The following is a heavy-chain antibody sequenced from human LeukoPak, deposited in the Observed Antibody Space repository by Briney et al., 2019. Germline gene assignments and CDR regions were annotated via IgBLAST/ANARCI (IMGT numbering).Heavy chain of an antibody. D-gene: IGHD3-16*01. CDR2: ISTYNGNT. CDR1: GYTFTSYG. Sequence: VASVKVSCKASGYTFTSYGITWVRQAPGQELEWMGWISTYNGNTNYAQNLQGRVTMTTDTSTSTAYMELRSLRSDDTAVYYCARGGRLGELFSPDYWGQGTLVTVSS. J-gene: IGHJ4*02. V-gene: IGHV1-18*04. CDR3: ARGGRLGELFSPDY.